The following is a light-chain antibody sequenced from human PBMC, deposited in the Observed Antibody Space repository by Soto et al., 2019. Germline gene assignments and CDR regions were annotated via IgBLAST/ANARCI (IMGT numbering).Light chain of an antibody. V-gene: IGKV3-11*01. CDR2: DAS. Sequence: EIVLTQSPGTLSLSPVERATLSCRASQSLSSNLAWYQQKPGQAPRLLIYDASNRATGIPARFSGSGSGTDFTLTISSLEPEDFAVYYCQQRSNWPPFGQGTRLEIK. J-gene: IGKJ5*01. CDR1: QSLSSN. CDR3: QQRSNWPP.